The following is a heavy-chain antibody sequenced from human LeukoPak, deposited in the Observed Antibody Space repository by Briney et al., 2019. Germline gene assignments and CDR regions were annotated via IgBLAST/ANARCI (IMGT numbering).Heavy chain of an antibody. CDR2: INEDGSQK. CDR1: GFTFSSYW. J-gene: IGHJ4*02. D-gene: IGHD6-6*01. CDR3: AKWTFGTSSFDS. V-gene: IGHV3-7*05. Sequence: GGSLRLSCAASGFTFSSYWMSWVRQAPGKGLEWVADINEDGSQKDYVDSVKGRFTISRDNSRNTLYVQMNSLRADDTAVYYCAKWTFGTSSFDSWGQGTLVTVSS.